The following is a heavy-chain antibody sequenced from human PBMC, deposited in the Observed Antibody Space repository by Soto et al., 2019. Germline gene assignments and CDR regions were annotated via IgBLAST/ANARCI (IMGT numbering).Heavy chain of an antibody. CDR2: ISGSGDST. V-gene: IGHV3-23*01. Sequence: PGVSLRLSCAAAGFNFGSYARSCVRQAPGKGLEWVSGISGSGDSTYYADSVKGRFTISRDNSKNTLYLQMNSLRAEDTAVYYCAKGVPGIAVAGTGYFQHWGQGTLVTVSS. CDR3: AKGVPGIAVAGTGYFQH. J-gene: IGHJ1*01. CDR1: GFNFGSYA. D-gene: IGHD6-19*01.